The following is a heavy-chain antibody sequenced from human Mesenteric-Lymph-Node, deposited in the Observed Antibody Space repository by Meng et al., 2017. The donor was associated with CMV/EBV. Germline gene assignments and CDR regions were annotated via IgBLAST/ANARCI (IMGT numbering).Heavy chain of an antibody. D-gene: IGHD2-2*01. CDR2: IIPILNIA. CDR1: GGTFSSYA. V-gene: IGHV1-69*10. CDR3: ARVKFPRYCSSTSCQNGYFDY. J-gene: IGHJ4*02. Sequence: SVKVSCKASGGTFSSYAISWVRQAPGQGLEWMGGIIPILNIANYAQKFQGRVTITADTSTSTAYMELSSLRAEDTAVYYCARVKFPRYCSSTSCQNGYFDYWGQGTLVTVSS.